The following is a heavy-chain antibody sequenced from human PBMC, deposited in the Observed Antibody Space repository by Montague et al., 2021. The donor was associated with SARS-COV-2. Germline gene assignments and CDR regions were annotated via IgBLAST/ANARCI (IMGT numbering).Heavy chain of an antibody. Sequence: SETLSLTCTVSGYSISSGYYLGWIRQPPGKGLEWIGSNNHSGSTYYNHSLKSRVTISVDTSKNQFSLKLISVTAADTAVYYCARSQDCSTTSCHFDYWGQGTLVTVSS. CDR2: NNHSGST. V-gene: IGHV4-38-2*02. D-gene: IGHD2-2*01. CDR3: ARSQDCSTTSCHFDY. J-gene: IGHJ4*02. CDR1: GYSISSGYY.